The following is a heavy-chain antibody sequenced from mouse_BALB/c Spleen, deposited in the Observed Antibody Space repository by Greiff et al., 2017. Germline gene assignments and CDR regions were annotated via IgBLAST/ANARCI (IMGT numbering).Heavy chain of an antibody. CDR1: GYTFTSYY. CDR3: ARFDYDSWFAY. J-gene: IGHJ3*01. Sequence: QVQLQQSGPELVKPGASVRISCKASGYTFTSYYIHWVKQRPGQGLEWIGWIYPGNVNNKYNEKFKGKATLTADKSSSTAYMQLSSLTSEDSAVYFCARFDYDSWFAYWGQGTLVTVSA. V-gene: IGHV1S56*01. D-gene: IGHD2-4*01. CDR2: IYPGNVNN.